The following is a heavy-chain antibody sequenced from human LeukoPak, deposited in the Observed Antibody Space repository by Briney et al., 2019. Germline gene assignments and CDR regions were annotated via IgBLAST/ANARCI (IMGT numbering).Heavy chain of an antibody. CDR2: VYHSGST. D-gene: IGHD5-18*01. CDR3: AVKRAYTFWFAD. CDR1: GYSINSGSY. Sequence: SETLSLTCDVSGYSINSGSYWGWIRQPPGKGLEWIGSVYHSGSTYYEPSLKSRVTISVDTSKNQFSLNLKSVTAADTATYYCAVKRAYTFWFADWGQGTLVTVSS. V-gene: IGHV4-38-2*01. J-gene: IGHJ5*02.